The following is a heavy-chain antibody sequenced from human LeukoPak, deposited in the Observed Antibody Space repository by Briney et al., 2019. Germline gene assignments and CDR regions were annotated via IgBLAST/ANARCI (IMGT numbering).Heavy chain of an antibody. D-gene: IGHD3-22*01. CDR1: GYTFGSYD. Sequence: ASVKVSCKASGYTFGSYDINWVRKATGQGLEWMGWMNPGSGNTGYAQRLQGRVTMTRDTSISTACMELSGLRSEDTAVYYCARLSETAAYYYTSGYYYLRYWGQGTLVTVDS. J-gene: IGHJ4*02. V-gene: IGHV1-8*02. CDR3: ARLSETAAYYYTSGYYYLRY. CDR2: MNPGSGNT.